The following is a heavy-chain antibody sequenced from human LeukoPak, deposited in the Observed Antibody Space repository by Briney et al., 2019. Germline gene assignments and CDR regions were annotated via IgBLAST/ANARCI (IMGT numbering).Heavy chain of an antibody. V-gene: IGHV3-21*01. D-gene: IGHD5-18*01. Sequence: PGGSLRLSCAVSNLYFPHAWMNWVRQAPGKGLEWVSSISSSSSYIYYADSVKGRFTISRDNAKNSLYLQMNSLRAEDTAVYYCARVSNWVNTAMANFDYWGQGTLVTVSS. CDR1: NLYFPHAW. CDR3: ARVSNWVNTAMANFDY. J-gene: IGHJ4*02. CDR2: ISSSSSYI.